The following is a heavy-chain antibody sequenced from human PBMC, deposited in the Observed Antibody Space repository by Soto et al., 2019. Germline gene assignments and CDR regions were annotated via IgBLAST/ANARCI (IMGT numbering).Heavy chain of an antibody. CDR1: GFTFSSYG. Sequence: AGGSLRLSCAASGFTFSSYGMHWVRQAPGKGLEWVAVISYDGSNKYYAGSVKGRFTISRDNSKNTLYLQMNSLRAEDTAVYYCAKETYSGPLDYWGQGTLVTVSS. D-gene: IGHD2-15*01. CDR3: AKETYSGPLDY. J-gene: IGHJ4*02. CDR2: ISYDGSNK. V-gene: IGHV3-30*18.